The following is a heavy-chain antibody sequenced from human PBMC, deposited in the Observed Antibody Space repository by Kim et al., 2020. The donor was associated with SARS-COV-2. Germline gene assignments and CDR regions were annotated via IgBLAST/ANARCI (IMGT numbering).Heavy chain of an antibody. D-gene: IGHD3-3*01. CDR1: GGSISSYY. V-gene: IGHV4-59*13. CDR2: IYYSGST. CDR3: ARVPYDFWSTYYYYGMDV. J-gene: IGHJ6*02. Sequence: SETLSLTCTVSGGSISSYYWSWIRQPPGKGLEWIGYIYYSGSTNYNPSLKSRVTISVDTSKNQFSLKLSSVTAADTAVYYCARVPYDFWSTYYYYGMDVWGQGTTVTVSS.